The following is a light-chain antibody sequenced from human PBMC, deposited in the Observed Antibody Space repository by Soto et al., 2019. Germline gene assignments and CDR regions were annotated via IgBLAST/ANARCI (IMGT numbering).Light chain of an antibody. Sequence: AIRMTQSPSSLSASTGDRVTITCRASQGISSYLAWYQQKPGKAPKLLIYAASTLQSGVPSRSSGSGSGTDFTLTISCLQSEDFATYYCQQYYSYPLITFGQGTRLEI. CDR3: QQYYSYPLIT. CDR2: AAS. V-gene: IGKV1-8*01. CDR1: QGISSY. J-gene: IGKJ5*01.